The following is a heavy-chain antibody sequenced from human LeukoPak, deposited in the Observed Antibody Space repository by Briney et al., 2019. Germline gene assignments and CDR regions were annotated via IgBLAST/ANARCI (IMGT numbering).Heavy chain of an antibody. CDR3: AELGITMIGGV. CDR2: ISSSGSTI. V-gene: IGHV3-48*03. D-gene: IGHD3-10*02. Sequence: GGSLRLSCAASGFTFSSYEVNWVRQAPGRGLEWVSYISSSGSTIYYADSVKGRFTISRDNAKNSLYLQMNSLRAEDTAVYYCAELGITMIGGVWGKGTTVTISS. J-gene: IGHJ6*04. CDR1: GFTFSSYE.